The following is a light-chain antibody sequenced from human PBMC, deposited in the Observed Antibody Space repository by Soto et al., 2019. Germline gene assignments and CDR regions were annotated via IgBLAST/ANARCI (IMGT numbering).Light chain of an antibody. CDR1: QSLVYSDGNTY. CDR2: KVS. V-gene: IGKV2-30*01. J-gene: IGKJ1*01. Sequence: DVVMTQSPLSLPVTLGQPASISCRSSQSLVYSDGNTYLNWFQQRPGQSPRSLIYKVSNRDSGVPDRFSGSGSGTDFTLKIRRVEAEDVGVDYCMEATHWPRTFGQGTNVESK. CDR3: MEATHWPRT.